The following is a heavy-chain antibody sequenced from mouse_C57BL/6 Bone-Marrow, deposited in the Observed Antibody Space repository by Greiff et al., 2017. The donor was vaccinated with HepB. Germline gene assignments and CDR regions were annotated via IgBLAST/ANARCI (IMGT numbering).Heavy chain of an antibody. D-gene: IGHD2-4*01. CDR1: GYTFTSYW. CDR2: IHPNSGST. V-gene: IGHV1-64*01. J-gene: IGHJ2*01. CDR3: TRRGIYDYALYY. Sequence: VQLQQPGAELVKPGASVKLSCKASGYTFTSYWMHWVKQRPGQGLEWIGMIHPNSGSTNYNETFKSKATLTVDKSSSTAYMQLSSLTSEDSAVYYCTRRGIYDYALYYWGQGTTLTVSS.